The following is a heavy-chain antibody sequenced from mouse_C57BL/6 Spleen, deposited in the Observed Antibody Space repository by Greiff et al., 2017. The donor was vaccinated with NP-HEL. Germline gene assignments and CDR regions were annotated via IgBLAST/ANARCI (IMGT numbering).Heavy chain of an antibody. CDR3: ARSPITTVVAPYYFDY. D-gene: IGHD1-1*01. CDR2: IDPSDSYT. J-gene: IGHJ2*01. CDR1: GYTFTSYW. V-gene: IGHV1-50*01. Sequence: QVQLQQSGAELVKPGASVKLSCKASGYTFTSYWMQWVKQRPGQGLEWIGEIDPSDSYTNYNQKFKGKATLTADKSSSTAYMQLSSLTSEDSAVYFCARSPITTVVAPYYFDYWGQGTTLTVSS.